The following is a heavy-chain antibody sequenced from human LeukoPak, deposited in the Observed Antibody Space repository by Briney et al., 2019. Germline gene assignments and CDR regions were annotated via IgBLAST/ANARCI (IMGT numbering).Heavy chain of an antibody. CDR2: IKEDGTVK. V-gene: IGHV3-7*05. D-gene: IGHD1-1*01. J-gene: IGHJ4*02. CDR3: VKHSGGVYGNSDY. Sequence: TGGSLRLSCAASGFTFSRYWMSWVRQAPGKGLEWVANIKEDGTVKYYVESVKGRFTISKDSSKNTLQMNSLSAEDTAIYYCVKHSGGVYGNSDYWGQGVLVTVSS. CDR1: GFTFSRYW.